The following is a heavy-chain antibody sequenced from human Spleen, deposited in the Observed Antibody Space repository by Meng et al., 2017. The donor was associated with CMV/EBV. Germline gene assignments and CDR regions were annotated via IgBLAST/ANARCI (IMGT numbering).Heavy chain of an antibody. CDR1: GGSISTYY. Sequence: SETLSLTCTVSGGSISTYYWSWIRQPPGKGLEWIGYIYYSGSTNYNPSLKSRVTISGDTSKNQFSLRLSSVTAADTAGYYCAGTRTGTTYYYYGMDVWGQGTTVTVSS. J-gene: IGHJ6*02. CDR2: IYYSGST. V-gene: IGHV4-59*01. D-gene: IGHD1-7*01. CDR3: AGTRTGTTYYYYGMDV.